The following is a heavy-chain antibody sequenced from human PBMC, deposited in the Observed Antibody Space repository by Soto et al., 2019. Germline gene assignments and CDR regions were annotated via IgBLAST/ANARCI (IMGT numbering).Heavy chain of an antibody. D-gene: IGHD3-10*01. V-gene: IGHV3-74*01. J-gene: IGHJ4*02. CDR3: ATLFSSGSSLDY. CDR2: INSDGSST. CDR1: GFTLRSYW. Sequence: EVQLVESGGGLVQPGGSLRLSCGASGFTLRSYWMHWVRQAPGKGLVWVSNINSDGSSTNYADSVKGRFTISRDNAKNTLYMQMISLRADDTAVYYCATLFSSGSSLDYWGQETLVTVSS.